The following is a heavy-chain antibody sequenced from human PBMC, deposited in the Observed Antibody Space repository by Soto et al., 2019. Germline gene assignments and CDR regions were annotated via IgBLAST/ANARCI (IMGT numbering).Heavy chain of an antibody. J-gene: IGHJ4*02. CDR2: INPSGGST. CDR3: ALSYCISTSCQGYFDY. Sequence: QVQLVQSGAEVKKPGASVKVSCKASGYTFTSYYMHWVRQAPGQGLEWMGIINPSGGSTSYAQKFQGRVTMTRDTSTSTVYMELSSLRSEDTAVYYCALSYCISTSCQGYFDYWGQGTLVTVSS. D-gene: IGHD2-2*01. V-gene: IGHV1-46*01. CDR1: GYTFTSYY.